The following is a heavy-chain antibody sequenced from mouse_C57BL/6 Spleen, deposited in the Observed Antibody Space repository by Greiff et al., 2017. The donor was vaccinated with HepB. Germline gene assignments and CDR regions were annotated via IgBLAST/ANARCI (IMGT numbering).Heavy chain of an antibody. CDR1: GYTFTSYW. V-gene: IGHV1-52*01. D-gene: IGHD4-1*01. CDR3: ARDWDEGDY. Sequence: QVQLKQPGAELVRPGSSVKLSCKASGYTFTSYWMHWVKQRPIQGLEWIGNIDPSDSETHYNQKFKDKATLTVDKSSSTAYMQLSSLTSEDSAVYYSARDWDEGDYWGQGTTLTVSS. CDR2: IDPSDSET. J-gene: IGHJ2*01.